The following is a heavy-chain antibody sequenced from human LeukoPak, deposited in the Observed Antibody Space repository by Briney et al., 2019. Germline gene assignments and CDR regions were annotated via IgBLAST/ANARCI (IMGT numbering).Heavy chain of an antibody. CDR1: GGSISSYY. Sequence: SETLSLTCTVSGGSISSYYWSWIRQPPGKGLEWIGYISYSGSTNYNPSLKSRVTISVDTSKNQFSLKLSSVTAADTAVYYCARGTDGYNYDAFDIWGQGTMVTVSS. CDR2: ISYSGST. J-gene: IGHJ3*02. CDR3: ARGTDGYNYDAFDI. D-gene: IGHD5-24*01. V-gene: IGHV4-59*01.